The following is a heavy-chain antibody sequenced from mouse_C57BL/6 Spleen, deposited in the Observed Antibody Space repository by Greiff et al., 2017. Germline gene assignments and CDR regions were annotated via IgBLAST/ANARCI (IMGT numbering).Heavy chain of an antibody. CDR3: ARSLITTGIAY. CDR1: GYTFTSYW. D-gene: IGHD1-1*01. J-gene: IGHJ3*01. Sequence: QVQLQQPGAELVKPGASVKLSCKASGYTFTSYWMQWVKPRPGQGLEWIGEIDPSDSYTNYNQKFKGKATLTVDTSSSTAYMQLSSLTSEDSAVYYCARSLITTGIAYWGQGTLVTVSA. V-gene: IGHV1-50*01. CDR2: IDPSDSYT.